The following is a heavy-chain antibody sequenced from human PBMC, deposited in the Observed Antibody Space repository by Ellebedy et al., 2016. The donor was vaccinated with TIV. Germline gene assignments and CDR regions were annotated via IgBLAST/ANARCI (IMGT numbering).Heavy chain of an antibody. CDR3: AKGSSGIPFRSTVDY. J-gene: IGHJ4*02. CDR2: ISYDGSNK. CDR1: GFTFSSYG. V-gene: IGHV3-30*18. D-gene: IGHD1-1*01. Sequence: GGSLRLSXAASGFTFSSYGMHWVRQAPGKGLEWVTVISYDGSNKYYADSVKGRFTISRDNSKNTLYLQMSSLRPEDTAVYYCAKGSSGIPFRSTVDYWGQGTLVTVSS.